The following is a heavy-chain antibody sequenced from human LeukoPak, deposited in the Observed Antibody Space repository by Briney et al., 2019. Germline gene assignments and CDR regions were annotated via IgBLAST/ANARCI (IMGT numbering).Heavy chain of an antibody. Sequence: GGSLRLSCAASGFTLSSYGMHWVRQAPGKGLEWVAFIRYDGSKKYYADSVKGRFTISRDNSKNTLYLQMNSLRAEDTAMYYCANGPHYNILTGFYKVRSHLDYWGQGTLVTVSS. D-gene: IGHD3-9*01. CDR3: ANGPHYNILTGFYKVRSHLDY. J-gene: IGHJ4*02. CDR2: IRYDGSKK. CDR1: GFTLSSYG. V-gene: IGHV3-30*02.